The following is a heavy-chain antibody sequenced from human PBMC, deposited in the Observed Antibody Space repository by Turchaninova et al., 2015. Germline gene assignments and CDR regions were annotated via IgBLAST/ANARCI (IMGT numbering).Heavy chain of an antibody. CDR1: GGSFSGDY. D-gene: IGHD4-23*01. Sequence: QVQLQQWGAGLLRPSETLSLTCAGYGGSFSGDYWSWFRQPPGKGLDWLVQIHHGGGTSYNPSLKSRVSISLDTSKNQFSLRLTSVTAADTAVYFCARHGGFYFDYWGQGALVTVSS. V-gene: IGHV4-34*01. CDR3: ARHGGFYFDY. CDR2: IHHGGGT. J-gene: IGHJ4*02.